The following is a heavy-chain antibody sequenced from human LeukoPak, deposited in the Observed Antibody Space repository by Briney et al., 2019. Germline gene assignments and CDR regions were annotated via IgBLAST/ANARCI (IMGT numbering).Heavy chain of an antibody. CDR1: GYTFTSNY. CDR2: IYSRDGST. CDR3: ARDQEGFDY. Sequence: ASVKVSCKASGYTFTSNYIHWVRQAPGQGLEWVGMIYSRDGSTSYAQKFQGRVTVTRDTSTSTVHMELSGLRSEDTAVYYCARDQEGFDYWGQGTLVTVSS. J-gene: IGHJ4*02. V-gene: IGHV1-46*01.